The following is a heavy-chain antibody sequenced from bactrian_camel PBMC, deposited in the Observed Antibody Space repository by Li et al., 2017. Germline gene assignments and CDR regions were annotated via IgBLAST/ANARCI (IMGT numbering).Heavy chain of an antibody. Sequence: CAAGGDTIGRYCMGWFRQIPDREREGVARIYTADDNGGANPYYAVSVRDRFTISRDTASNSVYLQMDNLRLDDTATYYCAAGGLRAFGQCYTKPGAFNSWGQGTQVTVS. CDR1: GDTIGRYC. CDR3: AAGGLRAFGQCYTKPGAFNS. V-gene: IGHV3S34*01. D-gene: IGHD2*01. J-gene: IGHJ6*01. CDR2: IYTADDNGGANP.